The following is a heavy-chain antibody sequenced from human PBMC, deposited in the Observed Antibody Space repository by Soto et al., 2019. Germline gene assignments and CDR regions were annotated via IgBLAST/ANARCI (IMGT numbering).Heavy chain of an antibody. V-gene: IGHV4-4*02. CDR3: ARIVDYGDYVPTQKYYYYYMDV. CDR2: IYHSGST. CDR1: SGSISSSNW. D-gene: IGHD4-17*01. J-gene: IGHJ6*03. Sequence: SETLSLTCAVSSGSISSSNWWSWVRQPPGKGLEWIGEIYHSGSTNYNPSLKSRVTISVDKSKNQFSLKLSSVTAADTAVYYCARIVDYGDYVPTQKYYYYYMDVWGKGTTVTVSS.